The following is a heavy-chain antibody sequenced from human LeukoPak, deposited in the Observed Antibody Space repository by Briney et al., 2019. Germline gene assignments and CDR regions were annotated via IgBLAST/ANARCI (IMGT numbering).Heavy chain of an antibody. J-gene: IGHJ6*03. CDR1: GGTFSSYA. V-gene: IGHV1-69*05. Sequence: ASVKVSCKASGGTFSSYAISWVRQAPGQGLEWMGRIIPIFGTANYAQKFQGRVTITTDESTSTAYMELSSLRSEDTAVYYCARDQEDYMDAWGKGTTVTVSS. CDR2: IIPIFGTA. CDR3: ARDQEDYMDA.